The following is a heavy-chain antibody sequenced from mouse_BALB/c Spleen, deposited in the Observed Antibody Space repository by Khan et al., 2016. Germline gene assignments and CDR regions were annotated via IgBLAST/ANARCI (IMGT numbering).Heavy chain of an antibody. CDR2: IDPENGDT. CDR3: NAWGAMDY. CDR1: GFNIKDYY. D-gene: IGHD1-1*02. V-gene: IGHV14-4*02. Sequence: VQLKQSGAELVRSGASVKLSCTASGFNIKDYYMHWVKQRPEQGLEWIGWIDPENGDTEYAPKFQGKATMTADTSSNTAYLQLSSLTSEDTAVYYCNAWGAMDYWGQGTLVTVSA. J-gene: IGHJ3*01.